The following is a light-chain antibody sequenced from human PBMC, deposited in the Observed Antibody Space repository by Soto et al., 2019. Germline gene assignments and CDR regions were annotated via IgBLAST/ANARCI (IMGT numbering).Light chain of an antibody. CDR3: AAWDDSLKGWV. CDR2: TNN. Sequence: QSVLTPPPSASGTPGQRVTISCSGTSSNIGSRTVNWYQQLPGTAPKLLIYTNNQRPSGVPDRFSGSKSGTSASLAISGLQSEDEADYYCAAWDDSLKGWVFGGGTKLTVL. CDR1: SSNIGSRT. V-gene: IGLV1-44*01. J-gene: IGLJ3*02.